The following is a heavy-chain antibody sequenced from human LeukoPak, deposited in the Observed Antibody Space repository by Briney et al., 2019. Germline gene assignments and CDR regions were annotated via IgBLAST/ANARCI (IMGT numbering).Heavy chain of an antibody. CDR1: GGTFSSYA. J-gene: IGHJ4*02. CDR2: IIPIFGTA. CDR3: ARGVRSGWYLFDY. Sequence: SVKVSCKASGGTFSSYAISWVRQAPGPGLEWMGGIIPIFGTANYAQKFQGRVTITADESTSTAYMELSSLRSEDTAVYYCARGVRSGWYLFDYWGQGTLVTVSS. D-gene: IGHD6-19*01. V-gene: IGHV1-69*13.